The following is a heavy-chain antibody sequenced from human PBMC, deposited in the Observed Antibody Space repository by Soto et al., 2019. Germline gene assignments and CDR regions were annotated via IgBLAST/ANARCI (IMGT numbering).Heavy chain of an antibody. CDR3: ARSKRYNWNYCYY. Sequence: GASVKVSCKASGYTFTSYDINWVRQATGQGLEWMGWMNPNSGNTGYAQKFQGRVTMTRNTSISTAYMELSSLRSEDTAVYYSARSKRYNWNYCYYWGQGTLVTVSS. CDR1: GYTFTSYD. V-gene: IGHV1-8*01. D-gene: IGHD1-20*01. J-gene: IGHJ4*02. CDR2: MNPNSGNT.